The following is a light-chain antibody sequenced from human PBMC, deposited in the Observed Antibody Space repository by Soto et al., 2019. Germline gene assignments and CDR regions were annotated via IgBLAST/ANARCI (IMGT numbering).Light chain of an antibody. CDR1: QSITTN. Sequence: EIVMTQSPGTLSVSPGEGVTLSCRAIQSITTNLAWYQQKHGQTPRLLIYGVSTRASSIPDRFSGSGSVTYFTLTIISLQSEDSAVYYCQQYLDWPLTCGGGTKVEI. CDR2: GVS. CDR3: QQYLDWPLT. V-gene: IGKV3-15*01. J-gene: IGKJ4*01.